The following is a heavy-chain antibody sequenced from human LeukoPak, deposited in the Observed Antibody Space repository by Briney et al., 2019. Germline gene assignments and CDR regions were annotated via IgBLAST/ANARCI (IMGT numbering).Heavy chain of an antibody. V-gene: IGHV3-21*01. CDR1: GFTFSIYN. CDR3: ARDPGGTYISAYYYMDV. D-gene: IGHD1-26*01. CDR2: ITSNSSYI. J-gene: IGHJ6*03. Sequence: GRSLRLSCAASGFTFSIYNMNSARQAPGGGLEWVSSITSNSSYIYYADSVKGRFTISRDNAKKSLYLQMNSLRAEDTAVYYCARDPGGTYISAYYYMDVWGKGTTVTVSS.